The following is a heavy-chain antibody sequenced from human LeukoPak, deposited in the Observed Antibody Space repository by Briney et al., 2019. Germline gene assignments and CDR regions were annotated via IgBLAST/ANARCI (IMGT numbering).Heavy chain of an antibody. D-gene: IGHD1-7*01. CDR1: GGSFSNYY. CDR2: INDSGRI. CDR3: ARRWNYGRNYYIDV. V-gene: IGHV4-34*01. Sequence: SETLSLTCAVYGGSFSNYYWSWIRQPPGKGPEWIGEINDSGRINYNPSPMSRVTVSVDTSKNQFSLRLTSVTATDTAVYYCARRWNYGRNYYIDVWSHGATVSVSS. J-gene: IGHJ6*02.